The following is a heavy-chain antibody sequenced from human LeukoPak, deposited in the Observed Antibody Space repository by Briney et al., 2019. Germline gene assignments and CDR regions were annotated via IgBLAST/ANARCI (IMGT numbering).Heavy chain of an antibody. CDR1: GGSISSKNW. CDR2: IYHTGST. CDR3: ARDTGGRGRLDAFDI. D-gene: IGHD3-10*01. V-gene: IGHV4-4*02. Sequence: SGTLSLTCAVSGGSISSKNWWIWVRQPPEKGLEWIGEIYHTGSTNYNPSLKSRVTMSVDKSKNQFSLKLSSVTAADTAIYYCARDTGGRGRLDAFDIWGQGTMVTVSS. J-gene: IGHJ3*02.